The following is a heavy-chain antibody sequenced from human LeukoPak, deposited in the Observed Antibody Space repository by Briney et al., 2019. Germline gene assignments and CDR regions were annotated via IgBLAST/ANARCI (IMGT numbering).Heavy chain of an antibody. D-gene: IGHD6-19*01. CDR3: ARVIRIAVAGTGYDY. CDR1: GYTFTSYY. J-gene: IGHJ4*02. Sequence: ASVKDSCKASGYTFTSYYMHWVRQAPGQGLEWMGVVNPSGGSTSYAQKFQGRVTMTRDMSTSTVYMELSSLRSEDTAVYYCARVIRIAVAGTGYDYWGQGTLVTVSS. CDR2: VNPSGGST. V-gene: IGHV1-46*01.